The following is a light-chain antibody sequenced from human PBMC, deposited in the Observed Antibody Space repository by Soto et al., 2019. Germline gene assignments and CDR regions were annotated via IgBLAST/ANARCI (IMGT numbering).Light chain of an antibody. CDR2: KAS. CDR3: QHYNSYSEA. V-gene: IGKV1-5*03. Sequence: DIQWTQSPSFLSASVGARVPITCMASQTISSWLAWYQQKPGKAPKLLIYKASTLKSRVPSRFSGSGSGTEFTLTISSLQPDDVATYYCQHYNSYSEAFGQGTKVDIK. J-gene: IGKJ1*01. CDR1: QTISSW.